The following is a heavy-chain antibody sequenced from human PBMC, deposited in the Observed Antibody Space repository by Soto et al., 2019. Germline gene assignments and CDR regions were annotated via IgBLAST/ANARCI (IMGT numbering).Heavy chain of an antibody. J-gene: IGHJ5*02. D-gene: IGHD3-22*01. V-gene: IGHV4-31*03. CDR1: GGSISSGDYY. CDR2: TYFSGTT. Sequence: QVQLQESGPGLVKPSQTLSLTCTVSGGSISSGDYYWSWIRQHPGKGLEWIGTTYFSGTTYYNPSLKCRVTISVDTSKNQLSFNLSSVTAADTAVYYCVRRDRSGFSYWLDTWGQGTLVTVSS. CDR3: VRRDRSGFSYWLDT.